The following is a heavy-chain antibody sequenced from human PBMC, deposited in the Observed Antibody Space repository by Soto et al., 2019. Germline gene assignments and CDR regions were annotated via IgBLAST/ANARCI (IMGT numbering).Heavy chain of an antibody. CDR1: GGSFSSYA. CDR3: ARDGIAALANYYYYGMDV. V-gene: IGHV1-69*01. Sequence: SVKVSCNASGGSFSSYAIIWVRQAPGQGLEWMGGIIPIFGTANYAQKFQGRVTITADESTSTAYMELSSLRSEDTAVYYCARDGIAALANYYYYGMDVWGRGNTVTV. J-gene: IGHJ6*02. D-gene: IGHD6-6*01. CDR2: IIPIFGTA.